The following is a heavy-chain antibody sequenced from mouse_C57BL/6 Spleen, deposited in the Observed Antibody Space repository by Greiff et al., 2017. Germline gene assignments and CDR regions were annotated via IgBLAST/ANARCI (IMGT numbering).Heavy chain of an antibody. Sequence: VQLQQSGAELVRPGASVTLSCKASGYTFTDYEMHWVKQTPVHGLEWIGAIDPETGGTAYNQKFKGKAILTADKSSSTAYMELRSLTSEDSAVYYCTRVLQEYFDDWGQGTTLTVSS. CDR3: TRVLQEYFDD. J-gene: IGHJ2*01. CDR1: GYTFTDYE. CDR2: IDPETGGT. D-gene: IGHD2-14*01. V-gene: IGHV1-15*01.